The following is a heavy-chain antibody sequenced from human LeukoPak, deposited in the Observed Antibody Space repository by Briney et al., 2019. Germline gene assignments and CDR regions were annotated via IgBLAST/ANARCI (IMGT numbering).Heavy chain of an antibody. CDR2: IYPDDSNT. J-gene: IGHJ4*02. CDR3: ALQPGYCSNSICSHFDF. Sequence: GESLKISCKGSGYRFSSYWIVWVRPMPGKGLEWMGIIYPDDSNTRYSPSFQGQVTISADKSINTAYLQWSSLKASDTAMYYCALQPGYCSNSICSHFDFWGQGTLVTVSS. CDR1: GYRFSSYW. V-gene: IGHV5-51*01. D-gene: IGHD2-2*01.